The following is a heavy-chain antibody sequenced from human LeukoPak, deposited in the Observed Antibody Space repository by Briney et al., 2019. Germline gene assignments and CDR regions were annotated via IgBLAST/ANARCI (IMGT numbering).Heavy chain of an antibody. CDR3: ARDSGSGRTFDY. D-gene: IGHD3-10*01. J-gene: IGHJ4*02. CDR1: GGSISSYY. CDR2: IYYSGST. V-gene: IGHV4-59*01. Sequence: LETLSLTCTVSGGSISSYYWSWIRQPPGKGLEWIGYIYYSGSTNCNPSLKSRVTISVDTSKNQFSLKLSSVTAADTAVYYCARDSGSGRTFDYWGQGTLVTVSS.